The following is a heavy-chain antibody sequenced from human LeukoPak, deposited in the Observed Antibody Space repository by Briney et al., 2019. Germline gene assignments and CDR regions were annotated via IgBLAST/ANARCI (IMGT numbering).Heavy chain of an antibody. V-gene: IGHV5-10-1*01. CDR1: GSTFTSYW. CDR3: SLLGYCSSTSCYGEGYYYYYGMDV. D-gene: IGHD2-2*01. CDR2: IDPSDSYT. J-gene: IGHJ6*02. Sequence: GESLQISCQGSGSTFTSYWISWVRQMPGKGLEWMGRIDPSDSYTNYSPSFQGHVTISADKSISTAYLQWSSLKASDTAMYYCSLLGYCSSTSCYGEGYYYYYGMDVWGQGTTVTVSS.